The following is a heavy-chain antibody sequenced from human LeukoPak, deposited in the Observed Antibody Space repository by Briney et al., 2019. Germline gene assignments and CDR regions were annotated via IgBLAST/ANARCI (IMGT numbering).Heavy chain of an antibody. D-gene: IGHD2-15*01. CDR2: IYSSGST. V-gene: IGHV4-59*08. J-gene: IGHJ4*02. CDR3: ARHGSSRSPLNY. Sequence: ASETLSLTCTVSGGSISNYYWSWIRQPPGKGLEWIGYIYSSGSTNYNPSLESRVTISVDTSMNQFSLKLSSVTAADAALYYCARHGSSRSPLNYWGQGTLVTVSS. CDR1: GGSISNYY.